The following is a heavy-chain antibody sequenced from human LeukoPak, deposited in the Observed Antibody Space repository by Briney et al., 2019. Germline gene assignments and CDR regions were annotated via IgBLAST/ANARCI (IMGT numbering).Heavy chain of an antibody. J-gene: IGHJ5*02. CDR2: ISGSGSTI. CDR1: GFTFSIYE. V-gene: IGHV3-48*03. Sequence: GGSLRLSCAASGFTFSIYEMNWVRQAPGKGLEWVSFISGSGSTIHFADSVKGRFTISRDNAKNSLYLQMNSLRGEDTAVYYCARGRWFDPWGQGILVTVSS. CDR3: ARGRWFDP.